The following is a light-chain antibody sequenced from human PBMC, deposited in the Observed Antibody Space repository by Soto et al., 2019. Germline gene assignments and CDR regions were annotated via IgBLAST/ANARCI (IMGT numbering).Light chain of an antibody. CDR1: SSDVGIYKY. CDR3: ASYTSSSTSV. Sequence: QSALTQPASVSGSPGQSIIISCTGTSSDVGIYKYVSWYQQHPGKAPKLLMYAVSNRPSGVSDRFSASKSGNTASLTISGLQAEDEADYYCASYTSSSTSVFGTGTKLTVL. J-gene: IGLJ1*01. CDR2: AVS. V-gene: IGLV2-14*01.